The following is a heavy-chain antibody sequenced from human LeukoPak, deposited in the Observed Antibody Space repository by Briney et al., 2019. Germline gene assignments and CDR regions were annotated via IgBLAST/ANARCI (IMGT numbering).Heavy chain of an antibody. D-gene: IGHD6-19*01. Sequence: GGSLRLSCAASGFTFSGSAMHWVRQASGKGLEWVGRIRSKANSYATAYAASVKGRFTISRDDSKNTAYLQMNSLKTGDTAVYYCRLFYYYYYMDVWGKGTTVTVSS. V-gene: IGHV3-73*01. J-gene: IGHJ6*03. CDR2: IRSKANSYAT. CDR1: GFTFSGSA. CDR3: RLFYYYYYMDV.